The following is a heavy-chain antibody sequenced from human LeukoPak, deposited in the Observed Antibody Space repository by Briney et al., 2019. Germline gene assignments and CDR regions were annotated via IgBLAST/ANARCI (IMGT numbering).Heavy chain of an antibody. D-gene: IGHD6-25*01. CDR3: ARRGRNSSGWQDYL. CDR1: GGSISSYY. J-gene: IGHJ4*02. Sequence: SETLSLTCTVAGGSISSYYWIWIRQPPGKGLEWIANIYHTGSTNYNPSLSIRGTISIDAAKNQFSLKLTSVTAADTAVYYCARRGRNSSGWQDYLWGQGTLVTVSS. CDR2: IYHTGST. V-gene: IGHV4-59*01.